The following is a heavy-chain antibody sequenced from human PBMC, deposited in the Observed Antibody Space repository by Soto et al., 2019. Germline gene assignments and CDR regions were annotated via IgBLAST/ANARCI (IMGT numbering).Heavy chain of an antibody. V-gene: IGHV1-18*01. CDR2: ISAYNGNT. Sequence: QVQLVQSGAEVKKPGASVKVSCKASGYTFTSYGISWVRQAPGQGLEWMGWISAYNGNTNYAQKLQGRVTMTTDTSTSTAYRELRSLRSDDTAVYYCARVRGAAGTGPLPGDYWGQGTLVTVSS. CDR1: GYTFTSYG. J-gene: IGHJ4*02. CDR3: ARVRGAAGTGPLPGDY. D-gene: IGHD6-13*01.